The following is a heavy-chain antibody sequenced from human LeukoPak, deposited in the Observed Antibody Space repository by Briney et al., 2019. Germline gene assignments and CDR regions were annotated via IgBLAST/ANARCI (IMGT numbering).Heavy chain of an antibody. CDR2: INSDGSST. V-gene: IGHV3-74*01. J-gene: IGHJ5*02. CDR3: ARDPRYCSGGSCYSWFDP. D-gene: IGHD2-15*01. Sequence: GGSLRLSCAASGFTFSRYWMHWVRQAPGKGLVWVSRINSDGSSTTYADSVKGRFTISRANAKSTLYLQMNSLRVEDTAVYYCARDPRYCSGGSCYSWFDPWGQGTLVTVSS. CDR1: GFTFSRYW.